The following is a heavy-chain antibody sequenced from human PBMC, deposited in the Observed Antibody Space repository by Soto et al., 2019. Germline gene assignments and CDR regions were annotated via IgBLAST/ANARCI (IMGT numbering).Heavy chain of an antibody. V-gene: IGHV4-39*01. CDR1: GGSISSSSYY. J-gene: IGHJ6*01. CDR2: IYYSGST. D-gene: IGHD3-10*01. Sequence: SDTLSLTCTVSGGSISSSSYYWGWIRQPPGKGLEWIGGIYYSGSTYYNPSLKSRVTISVDTSKNQFSLKLSSVTAADTAVYYCARQCTVRYYGSGSYCYYYGMDVWGQGTTVT. CDR3: ARQCTVRYYGSGSYCYYYGMDV.